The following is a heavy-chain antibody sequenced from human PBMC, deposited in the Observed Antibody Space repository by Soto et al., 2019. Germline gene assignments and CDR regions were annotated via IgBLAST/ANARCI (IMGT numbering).Heavy chain of an antibody. CDR3: ARDHGMFLSYYYYGMDV. CDR1: GFTFSRYS. Sequence: EVQLVESGGGLVRPGGSLRLSCAASGFTFSRYSMNWVRQAPGKGLEWVSSISSTTNYIYYADSMKGRFTVSRDNAKNSVYLDMNSLSAEDTAVYYCARDHGMFLSYYYYGMDVWGQGTTVSVSS. D-gene: IGHD3-10*02. V-gene: IGHV3-21*01. J-gene: IGHJ6*02. CDR2: ISSTTNYI.